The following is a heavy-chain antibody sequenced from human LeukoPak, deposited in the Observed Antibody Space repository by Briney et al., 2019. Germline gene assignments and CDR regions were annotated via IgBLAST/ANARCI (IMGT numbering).Heavy chain of an antibody. CDR3: ARGGVYSTSAVDY. Sequence: GGSLRLSCAASGFTFSTYWMHWVRQAPGKGLVWVSRINSDGSSTSYADSVRGRFTISRDYAKNTLYLQMNSLRAEDTAVYYCARGGVYSTSAVDYWGQGTLVTVSS. J-gene: IGHJ4*02. D-gene: IGHD6-6*01. CDR2: INSDGSST. V-gene: IGHV3-74*01. CDR1: GFTFSTYW.